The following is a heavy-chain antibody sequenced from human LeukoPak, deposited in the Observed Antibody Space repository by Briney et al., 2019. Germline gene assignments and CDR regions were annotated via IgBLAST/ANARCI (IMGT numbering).Heavy chain of an antibody. CDR3: ARHERGAENLDY. CDR1: GGSVSTYY. V-gene: IGHV4-59*08. Sequence: SETLSLTCTVSGGSVSTYYWSWIRQPPGKRLECIGYVSYSGRTNHNPSLKSRVTISADTSKNQFSLKLTSVTAADTAVYYCARHERGAENLDYWGQGTLVTVSS. CDR2: VSYSGRT. J-gene: IGHJ4*02. D-gene: IGHD1-1*01.